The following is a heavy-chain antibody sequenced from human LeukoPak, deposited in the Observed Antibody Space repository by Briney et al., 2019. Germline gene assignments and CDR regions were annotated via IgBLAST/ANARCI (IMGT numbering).Heavy chain of an antibody. CDR1: GFTFSSYW. Sequence: GGSLRLSCAASGFTFSSYWMHWVRQAPGKGLVWVSRINSDGSSTSYAGSVKGRFTISRDNSKNTLYLQMNSLRAEDTAVYYCARDISSGRYYFDYWGQGTLVTVSS. D-gene: IGHD6-19*01. CDR3: ARDISSGRYYFDY. CDR2: INSDGSST. V-gene: IGHV3-74*01. J-gene: IGHJ4*02.